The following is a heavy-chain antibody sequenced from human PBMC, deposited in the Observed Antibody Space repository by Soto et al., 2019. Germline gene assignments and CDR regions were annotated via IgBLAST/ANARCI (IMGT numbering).Heavy chain of an antibody. D-gene: IGHD1-1*01. Sequence: QVQLQQWGAGLLKPSETLSLTCAVYGGSFSGYYWNWIRQPPGKGLEWIGEINHSGSTNYNSSLKSRVTITVDTSKNQISLKLSSVTAADTAVYYCARGPNYLGYWGQGTLVTVSS. CDR2: INHSGST. CDR3: ARGPNYLGY. V-gene: IGHV4-34*01. J-gene: IGHJ4*02. CDR1: GGSFSGYY.